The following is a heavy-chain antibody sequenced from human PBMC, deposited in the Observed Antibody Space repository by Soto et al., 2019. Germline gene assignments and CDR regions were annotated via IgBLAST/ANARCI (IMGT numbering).Heavy chain of an antibody. J-gene: IGHJ4*02. Sequence: EVQLLDSGGRLVQPGGSLRLSCAASGFTFSSYAMSWVRQAPGTGLEWVSAISGRGGSTYYAASAKGRFTISRDNSKHTLSLQMNSLRAEDTDVSYCAKDARRANYDSSCRGDYCGQGTLVTVAS. CDR2: ISGRGGST. D-gene: IGHD3-22*01. CDR1: GFTFSSYA. CDR3: AKDARRANYDSSCRGDY. V-gene: IGHV3-23*01.